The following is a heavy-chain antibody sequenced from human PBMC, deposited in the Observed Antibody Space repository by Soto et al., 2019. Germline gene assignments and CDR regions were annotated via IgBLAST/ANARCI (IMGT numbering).Heavy chain of an antibody. D-gene: IGHD1-7*01. CDR3: AKDRRAGGNSGFYSDF. V-gene: IGHV3-23*01. CDR2: SSATGGGT. Sequence: LRLSCAASGFTFSSYGMTWVRQAPGHGLQWVSFSSATGGGTYYAASVKGGFTISRDNSKNTLYLQMTSLRADDTAVYYYAKDRRAGGNSGFYSDFWGQGALVTVSS. J-gene: IGHJ4*02. CDR1: GFTFSSYG.